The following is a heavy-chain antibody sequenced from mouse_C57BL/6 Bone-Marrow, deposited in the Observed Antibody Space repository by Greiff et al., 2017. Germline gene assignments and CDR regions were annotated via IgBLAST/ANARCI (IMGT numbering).Heavy chain of an antibody. CDR2: IDPANGNT. Sequence: EVQLVESVAELVRPGASVKLSCTASGFNIKNTYMHWVKQRPEQGLEWIGMIDPANGNTKYAPKFQGKATITADTSSNTAYLQLSSLTSEDTAIYYCVICYDYDCDLDVWGTGTSVTVSS. J-gene: IGHJ1*03. D-gene: IGHD2-4*01. CDR3: VICYDYDCDLDV. V-gene: IGHV14-3*01. CDR1: GFNIKNTY.